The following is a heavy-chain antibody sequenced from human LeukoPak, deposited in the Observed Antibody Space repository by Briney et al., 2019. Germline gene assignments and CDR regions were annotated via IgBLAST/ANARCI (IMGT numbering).Heavy chain of an antibody. J-gene: IGHJ4*02. Sequence: ASVKVSCKASGYTFTGYYMHWVRQAPGQGLEWMGWINPNSGGTNYAQKFQGRGTMTRDTSISTAYMELGRLRSDDTAVYYCARDRASGYSDFDYWGQGTLVTVSS. D-gene: IGHD3-3*01. CDR1: GYTFTGYY. V-gene: IGHV1-2*02. CDR3: ARDRASGYSDFDY. CDR2: INPNSGGT.